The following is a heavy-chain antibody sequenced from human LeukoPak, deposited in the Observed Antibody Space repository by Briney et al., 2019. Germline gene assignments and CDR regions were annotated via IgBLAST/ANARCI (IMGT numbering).Heavy chain of an antibody. D-gene: IGHD2-8*01. CDR1: GYTFTRHY. CDR2: IDPSSGGT. V-gene: IGHV1-46*01. Sequence: ASVKVSCKASGYTFTRHYMNWVRQAPGQGLEWMGKIDPSSGGTGYAQKFQGRVTMTRDTSTSTVYMELTSLRSEDTAVYYCARDGLYCTNGVCSSDIWGQGTLVTVSS. J-gene: IGHJ3*02. CDR3: ARDGLYCTNGVCSSDI.